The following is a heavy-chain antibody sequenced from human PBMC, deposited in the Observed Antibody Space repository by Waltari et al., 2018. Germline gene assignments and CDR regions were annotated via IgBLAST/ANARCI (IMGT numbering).Heavy chain of an antibody. CDR3: ARDLTRYQGMYFDY. D-gene: IGHD3-3*01. J-gene: IGHJ4*02. V-gene: IGHV1-69*01. Sequence: GLEWMGGIIPIFGTANYAQKFQGRVTITADESTSTAYMELSSLRSEDTAVYYCARDLTRYQGMYFDYWGQGTLVTVSS. CDR2: IIPIFGTA.